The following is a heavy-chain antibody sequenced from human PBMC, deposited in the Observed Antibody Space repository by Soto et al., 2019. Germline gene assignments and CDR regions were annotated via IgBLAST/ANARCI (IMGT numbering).Heavy chain of an antibody. Sequence: GGPLRLSCSASEFTFSNYVMHWVRQAPGKGLEWVSSVSSSGGSTDYADSVTGRFTISRDNSENTVSLQMNSLRVEDTAVYYCAKAGNYNDRSGYYYFDLWGQGMLVTVSS. D-gene: IGHD3-22*01. CDR1: EFTFSNYV. V-gene: IGHV3-23*01. CDR3: AKAGNYNDRSGYYYFDL. J-gene: IGHJ4*02. CDR2: VSSSGGST.